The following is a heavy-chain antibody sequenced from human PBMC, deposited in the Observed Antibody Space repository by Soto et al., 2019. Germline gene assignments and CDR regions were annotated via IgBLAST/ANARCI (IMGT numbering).Heavy chain of an antibody. CDR2: INPKSGGT. CDR1: GNSFTGYY. Sequence: QVQMVQSGAEVKKPGASVKVSCKASGNSFTGYYVHWVRQAPGQGLEWMGWINPKSGGTNYAQKFQGRVTTTKDPSINTAYMELGSLRSDDTAVYFCARDGVVPTMDWGQGTLVTVSS. V-gene: IGHV1-2*02. J-gene: IGHJ4*02. D-gene: IGHD5-12*01. CDR3: ARDGVVPTMD.